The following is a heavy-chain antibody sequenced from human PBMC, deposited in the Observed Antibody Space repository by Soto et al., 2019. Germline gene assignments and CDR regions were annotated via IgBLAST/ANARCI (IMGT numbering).Heavy chain of an antibody. CDR3: AKASGGYWGPWGY. D-gene: IGHD2-21*01. CDR1: GFTFSNSA. Sequence: EVQLLESGGGLVQPGGSLRLSCAASGFTFSNSAMSWVRQAPGKGLERVSAISGSGGNTYYADSVEGRFAISRDNSRNTLYLQMNSLRAEDTAVYYCAKASGGYWGPWGYWGQGTLVTVSS. V-gene: IGHV3-23*01. J-gene: IGHJ4*02. CDR2: ISGSGGNT.